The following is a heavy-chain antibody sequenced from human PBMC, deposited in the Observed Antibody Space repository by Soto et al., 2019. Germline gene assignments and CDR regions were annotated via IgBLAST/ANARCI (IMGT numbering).Heavy chain of an antibody. CDR1: GGTISSWY. Sequence: SETLSLTCTVSGGTISSWYWSWIRQPPGRGLEWIGYIYYSGSTNCNPSLKSRVTISVDTSKNQFSLKLSSVTAADTAVYYCARRYGSAIDYWGQGTLVTVS. CDR2: IYYSGST. D-gene: IGHD1-26*01. CDR3: ARRYGSAIDY. V-gene: IGHV4-59*08. J-gene: IGHJ4*02.